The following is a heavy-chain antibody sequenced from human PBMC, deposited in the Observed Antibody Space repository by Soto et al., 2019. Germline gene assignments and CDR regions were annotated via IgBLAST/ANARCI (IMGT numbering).Heavy chain of an antibody. D-gene: IGHD4-17*01. Sequence: GASVKVSCKASGGTFSSYAISWVRQAPGQGLEWMGGIIPILGTANYAQKFQGRVTITADESTSTAYMELSSLRSEDTAVYYCARDDPSPYGDYRDYYYYGMDVWGQGTTVTVSS. CDR3: ARDDPSPYGDYRDYYYYGMDV. J-gene: IGHJ6*02. CDR2: IIPILGTA. CDR1: GGTFSSYA. V-gene: IGHV1-69*13.